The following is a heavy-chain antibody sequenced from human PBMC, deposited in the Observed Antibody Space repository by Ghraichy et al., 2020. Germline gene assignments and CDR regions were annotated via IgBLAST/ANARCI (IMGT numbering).Heavy chain of an antibody. CDR2: IDPSGGNT. CDR3: ARGTSGNSAPPDH. J-gene: IGHJ4*02. D-gene: IGHD4-23*01. V-gene: IGHV1-46*01. CDR1: GYTFITYY. Sequence: ASVKVSCKASGYTFITYYMHWVRQAPGQGPEWMGVIDPSGGNTRYAQKFQGRVTMTRDTSTSTVYMELSSLRSEDTALYYCARGTSGNSAPPDHWGQGTLVTVSS.